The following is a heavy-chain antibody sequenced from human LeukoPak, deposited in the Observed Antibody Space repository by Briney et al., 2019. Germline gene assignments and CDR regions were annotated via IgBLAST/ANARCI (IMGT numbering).Heavy chain of an antibody. CDR1: GFTFSSYS. CDR2: ISSSSSYI. V-gene: IGHV3-21*01. D-gene: IGHD5-18*01. CDR3: PRDPIQLWLFDY. Sequence: MAGGSLRLSCAASGFTFSSYSMNWVRQAPGKGLEWVSSISSSSSYIYYADSVKGRFTISRDNAKNSLYLQMNSLRAEDTAVYYCPRDPIQLWLFDYWGQGTLVTVSS. J-gene: IGHJ4*02.